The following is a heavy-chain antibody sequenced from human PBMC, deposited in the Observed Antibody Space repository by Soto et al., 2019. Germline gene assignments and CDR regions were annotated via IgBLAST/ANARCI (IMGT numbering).Heavy chain of an antibody. CDR2: IWYDGSNK. V-gene: IGHV3-33*01. D-gene: IGHD2-15*01. CDR1: GFTFSSYG. J-gene: IGHJ4*02. Sequence: GSLRLSCAASGFTFSSYGMHWVRQAPGKGLEWVAVIWYDGSNKYYADSVKGRFTISRDNSKNTLYLQMNSLRAEDTAVYYCARKYCSGGSCNLDYWGQGTLVTVSS. CDR3: ARKYCSGGSCNLDY.